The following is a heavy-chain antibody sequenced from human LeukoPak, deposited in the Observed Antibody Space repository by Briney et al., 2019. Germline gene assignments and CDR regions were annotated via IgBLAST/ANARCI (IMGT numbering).Heavy chain of an antibody. CDR3: ASLPGIAAAVQDPYYFDY. CDR2: INHSGRT. CDR1: VGLFRGCY. V-gene: IGHV4-34*01. D-gene: IGHD6-13*01. J-gene: IGHJ4*02. Sequence: PSETQSLLCGVYVGLFRGCYWLWMPEPPGEAPVGIGEINHSGRTNYNPSLKSRVTISVDTSKNQFSLKLSSVTAADTAVYYCASLPGIAAAVQDPYYFDYWGQGTLVTVS.